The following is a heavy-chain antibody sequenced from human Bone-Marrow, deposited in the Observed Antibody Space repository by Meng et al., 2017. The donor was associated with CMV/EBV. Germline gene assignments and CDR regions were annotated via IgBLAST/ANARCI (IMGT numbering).Heavy chain of an antibody. CDR1: GFTFSSYE. D-gene: IGHD3-10*01. CDR3: ARLWGVRGYYFDY. V-gene: IGHV3-21*01. J-gene: IGHJ4*02. Sequence: GESLKISCAASGFTFSSYEMNWVRQAPGKGLEWVSSISSSSSYIYYADSVKGRFTISRDNAKNSLYLQMNSLRAEDTAVYYCARLWGVRGYYFDYWGQGTLVTVPS. CDR2: ISSSSSYI.